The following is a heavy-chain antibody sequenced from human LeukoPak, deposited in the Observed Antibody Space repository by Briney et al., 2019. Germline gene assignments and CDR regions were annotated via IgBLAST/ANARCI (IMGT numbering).Heavy chain of an antibody. J-gene: IGHJ4*02. Sequence: SETLSLTCTVSGGSISSSSYYWGWIRQPPGEGLEWIGSIYYSGRTYYNPSLKSRVTISVDTSKNQFSLKLSSVTAADTAAYYCARLCSGGSCETVDYWGQGTLVTVSS. CDR2: IYYSGRT. CDR3: ARLCSGGSCETVDY. V-gene: IGHV4-39*01. CDR1: GGSISSSSYY. D-gene: IGHD2-15*01.